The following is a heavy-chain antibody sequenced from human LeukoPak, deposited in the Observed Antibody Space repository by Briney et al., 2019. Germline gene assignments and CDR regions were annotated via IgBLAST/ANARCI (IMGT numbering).Heavy chain of an antibody. J-gene: IGHJ3*02. CDR3: ARHLPYYYDSSGYSRTSAFDI. Sequence: PSETLSLTCAVYGGSFSSYYWSWIRQPPGKGLEWIGYIYYSGSTNYNPSLKSRVTISVDTSENQFSLKLSSVTAADTAVYYCARHLPYYYDSSGYSRTSAFDIWGQGTMVTVSS. V-gene: IGHV4-59*08. D-gene: IGHD3-22*01. CDR2: IYYSGST. CDR1: GGSFSSYY.